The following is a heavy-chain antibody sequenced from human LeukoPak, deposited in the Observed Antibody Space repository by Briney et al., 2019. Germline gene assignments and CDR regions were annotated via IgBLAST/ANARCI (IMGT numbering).Heavy chain of an antibody. V-gene: IGHV4-39*01. CDR1: GGSISGTTHN. CDR2: IYYSEST. D-gene: IGHD6-13*01. CDR3: ARQGSSSWYGWYFDL. Sequence: SETLSLTCSVSGGSISGTTHNWGWIRQPPGKGREWIATIYYSESTKKSPSLKSRVTISLDTSRNQFSLKLSSVTAADTAVYYCARQGSSSWYGWYFDLWGRGSLVTASS. J-gene: IGHJ2*01.